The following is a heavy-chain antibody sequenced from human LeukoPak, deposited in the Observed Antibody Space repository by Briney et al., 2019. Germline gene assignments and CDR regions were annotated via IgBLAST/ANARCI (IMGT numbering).Heavy chain of an antibody. Sequence: PGGSLRLSCAASGFTFTNAWMTWVRQAPGKGLEWIGRVKSKLDGGTTDYSAPVKGRFTISRDDSKDTLFLQTDSLKTEDTAMYYRTTPNGSPRRDAFDIWGQGTMVIVSS. CDR3: TTPNGSPRRDAFDI. CDR1: GFTFTNAW. V-gene: IGHV3-15*01. D-gene: IGHD1-26*01. J-gene: IGHJ3*02. CDR2: VKSKLDGGTT.